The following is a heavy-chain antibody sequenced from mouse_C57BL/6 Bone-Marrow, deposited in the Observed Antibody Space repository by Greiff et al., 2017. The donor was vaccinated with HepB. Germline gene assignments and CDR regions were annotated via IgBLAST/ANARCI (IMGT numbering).Heavy chain of an antibody. V-gene: IGHV5-6*01. CDR2: ISSGGSYT. J-gene: IGHJ3*01. CDR1: GFTFSSYG. CDR3: ARAPY. Sequence: EVQLVESGGDLVKPGGSLKLSCAASGFTFSSYGMSWVRQTPDKRLEWVATISSGGSYTYYPDSVKGRFTISRDNAKNTLYLQMSSLKSEDTAMYYCARAPYWGQGTLVTVSA.